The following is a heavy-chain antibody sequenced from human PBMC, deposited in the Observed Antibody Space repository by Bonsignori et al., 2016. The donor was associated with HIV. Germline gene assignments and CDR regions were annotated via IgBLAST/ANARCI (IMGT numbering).Heavy chain of an antibody. D-gene: IGHD3-22*01. CDR3: AAVDSSGYYPFDY. CDR2: IYPGDSDT. V-gene: IGHV5-51*01. J-gene: IGHJ4*02. Sequence: VRQMPGKGLEWMGIIYPGDSDTRYSPSFQGQVTISADKSISTAYLQWSSLKASDTAMYYCAAVDSSGYYPFDYWGQGTLVTVSS.